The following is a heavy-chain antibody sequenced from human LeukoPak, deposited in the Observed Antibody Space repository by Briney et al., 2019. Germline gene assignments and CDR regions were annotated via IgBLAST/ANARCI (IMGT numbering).Heavy chain of an antibody. J-gene: IGHJ4*02. Sequence: GGSLRLSCAASGFTFSSYAMNWVRQAPGKGLEWVSAISGSGGSTYFADSVKGRFTISRDNSKNTLYLQVNSLRAEDTAVYYCAKAHIPRVYYFDYWGQGTLVTVSS. D-gene: IGHD6-6*01. CDR3: AKAHIPRVYYFDY. V-gene: IGHV3-23*01. CDR1: GFTFSSYA. CDR2: ISGSGGST.